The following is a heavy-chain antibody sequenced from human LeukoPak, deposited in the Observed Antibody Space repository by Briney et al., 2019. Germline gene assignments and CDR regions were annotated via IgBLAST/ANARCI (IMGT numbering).Heavy chain of an antibody. Sequence: PGGSLRLSCAASGFTFDDYGMTWVRQAPGKGLEWVSGINWNGGSTGYADSVKGRFSISRDNAKNSLYLQMNSLRAEDTAVYYCARDFGRWFLDYWGQGTLVTVSS. V-gene: IGHV3-20*04. D-gene: IGHD4-23*01. J-gene: IGHJ4*02. CDR2: INWNGGST. CDR3: ARDFGRWFLDY. CDR1: GFTFDDYG.